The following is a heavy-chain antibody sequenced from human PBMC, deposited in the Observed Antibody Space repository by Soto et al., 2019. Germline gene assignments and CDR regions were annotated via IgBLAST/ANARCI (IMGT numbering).Heavy chain of an antibody. CDR1: GGTFSSYA. J-gene: IGHJ4*02. V-gene: IGHV1-69*12. CDR3: AMGWQCPGVSDY. Sequence: QVQLVQSGAGVKKPGSSVKVSCKASGGTFSSYAISWVRQAPGQGLEWMGGIIPIFGTANYAQKFQGRVTITADESTSSAYMGLSRLRSEDTAVYYCAMGWQCPGVSDYWGQGYLVTVSS. CDR2: IIPIFGTA. D-gene: IGHD6-19*01.